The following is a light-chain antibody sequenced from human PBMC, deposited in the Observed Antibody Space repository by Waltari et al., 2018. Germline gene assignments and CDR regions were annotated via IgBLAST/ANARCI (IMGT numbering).Light chain of an antibody. Sequence: DIQMSQSTSSLSASVGDRVTITCRASQDIRSHLNWYQQKPGKAPKLLIYYGNTLANGVPSRFSGSGSGTEFTFIISSLQPEDLATYYCQHANSYPLTFGGGTRVEIK. V-gene: IGKV1-17*01. CDR3: QHANSYPLT. CDR1: QDIRSH. J-gene: IGKJ4*01. CDR2: YGN.